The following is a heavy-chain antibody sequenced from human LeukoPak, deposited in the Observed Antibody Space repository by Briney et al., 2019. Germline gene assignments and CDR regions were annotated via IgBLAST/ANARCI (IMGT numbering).Heavy chain of an antibody. D-gene: IGHD5-18*01. V-gene: IGHV3-7*01. J-gene: IGHJ4*02. Sequence: PGGSLRLSCAASGFRFSTYWMSWVRQAPGKGLEWVANIKQDGNEKYYVDSVKGRFTISRDNAKTSLYLQMNSLRAEDTAVYYCARDLSGVTGYTYGRGIDYWGQGTLVTVSS. CDR2: IKQDGNEK. CDR1: GFRFSTYW. CDR3: ARDLSGVTGYTYGRGIDY.